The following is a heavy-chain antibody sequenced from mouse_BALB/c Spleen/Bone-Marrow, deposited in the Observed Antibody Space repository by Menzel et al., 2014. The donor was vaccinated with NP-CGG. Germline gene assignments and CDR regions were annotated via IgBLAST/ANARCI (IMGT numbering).Heavy chain of an antibody. CDR1: GFTFTDYY. J-gene: IGHJ4*01. CDR2: IRNKANGYTT. CDR3: ARFPMDY. V-gene: IGHV7-3*02. Sequence: EVKLMESGGGLVQPGGSLRLSCTTSGFTFTDYYMSWVRQPPGKALEWLAFIRNKANGYTTEYSASVKGRFTISRDNSQSILYLQMNTLRAEDSATYYCARFPMDYWGQGTSATVSS.